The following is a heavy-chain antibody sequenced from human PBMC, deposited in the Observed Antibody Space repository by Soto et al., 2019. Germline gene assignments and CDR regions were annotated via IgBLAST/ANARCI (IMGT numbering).Heavy chain of an antibody. CDR2: IYYSGST. Sequence: ETPSLTCTVSGGSRSSDYWSWIRQPPGKGLEWIGYIYYSGSTNYNPSLKSRVTISVDTSKNQFSLKLSSVTAADTAVYYCARHSYLFDPWGQGTLVTVSS. D-gene: IGHD1-26*01. V-gene: IGHV4-59*01. CDR3: ARHSYLFDP. CDR1: GGSRSSDY. J-gene: IGHJ5*02.